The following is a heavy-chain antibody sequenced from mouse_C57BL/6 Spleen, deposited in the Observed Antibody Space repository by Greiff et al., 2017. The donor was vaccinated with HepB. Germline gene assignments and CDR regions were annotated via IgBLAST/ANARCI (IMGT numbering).Heavy chain of an antibody. Sequence: EVKVVESGGDLVKPGGSLKLSCAASGFTFSSYGMSWVRQTPDKRLEWVATISSGGSYTYYPDSVKGRFTISRDNAKNTLYLQMSSLKSEDTAMYYCARTGTRKDFDYWGQGTILTVSS. CDR3: ARTGTRKDFDY. CDR1: GFTFSSYG. CDR2: ISSGGSYT. D-gene: IGHD4-1*01. J-gene: IGHJ2*01. V-gene: IGHV5-6*01.